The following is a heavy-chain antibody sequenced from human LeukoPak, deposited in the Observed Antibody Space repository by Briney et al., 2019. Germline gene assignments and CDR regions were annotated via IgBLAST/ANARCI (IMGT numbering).Heavy chain of an antibody. J-gene: IGHJ6*03. CDR2: IYYSGST. CDR3: ARHASSDYYYYYMDV. Sequence: SETLSLTCTASGGSISSSSYYWGWIRQPPGKGLEWIGSIYYSGSTYYNPSLKSRVTISVDTSKNQFSLKLSSVTAADTAVYYCARHASSDYYYYYMDVWGKGTTVTISS. V-gene: IGHV4-39*01. CDR1: GGSISSSSYY. D-gene: IGHD6-19*01.